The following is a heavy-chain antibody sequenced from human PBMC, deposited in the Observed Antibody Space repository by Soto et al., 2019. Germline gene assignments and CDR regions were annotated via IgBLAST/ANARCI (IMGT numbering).Heavy chain of an antibody. J-gene: IGHJ6*02. V-gene: IGHV1-46*01. CDR1: GYTFTSYY. CDR3: GRVGQNYYGMDV. D-gene: IGHD3-3*01. CDR2: INPSGGST. Sequence: ASVKVSCKASGYTFTSYYMHWVRQAPGQGLEWMGIINPSGGSTSYAQKFQGRVTITRDTSGSTVYMELSSLSSEDTAVYYCGRVGQNYYGMDVWGQGTTVTVSS.